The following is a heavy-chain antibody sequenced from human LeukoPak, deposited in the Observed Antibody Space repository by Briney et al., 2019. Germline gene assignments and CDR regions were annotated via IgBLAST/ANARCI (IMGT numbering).Heavy chain of an antibody. CDR3: AKFVYVVPAAPADY. J-gene: IGHJ4*02. CDR1: GYTFTSYD. CDR2: MNPNSGNT. D-gene: IGHD2-2*01. Sequence: ASVKVSCKASGYTFTSYDINWVRQATGQGLEWMGWMNPNSGNTGYAQKFQGRVTMTRNTSISTAYMELNSLRAEDTAVYYCAKFVYVVPAAPADYWGQGTLVTVSS. V-gene: IGHV1-8*01.